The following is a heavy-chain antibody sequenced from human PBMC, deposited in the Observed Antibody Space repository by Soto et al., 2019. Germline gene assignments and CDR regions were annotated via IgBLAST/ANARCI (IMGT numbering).Heavy chain of an antibody. CDR1: GGSISSGGYS. Sequence: QLQLQESGSGLVKPSQTLSLTCAVSGGSISSGGYSWSWIRQPPGKGLEWIGYIYHSGSPYYNPSPKRRATIAVGRSKNQFSLKLSSVTAADTAVYYCARVPGLWGRGTLVTVSS. J-gene: IGHJ2*01. CDR3: ARVPGL. V-gene: IGHV4-30-2*01. CDR2: IYHSGSP.